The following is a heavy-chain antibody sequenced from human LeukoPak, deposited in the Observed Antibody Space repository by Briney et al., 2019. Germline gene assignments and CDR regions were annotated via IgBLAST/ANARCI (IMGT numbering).Heavy chain of an antibody. V-gene: IGHV1-69*13. CDR2: IIPMFGTA. D-gene: IGHD3-22*01. Sequence: ASVKVSRKASGGSFIRYAISWVRQAPGQGLEWMGGIIPMFGTANYAQKFQGRVTITADESTRTAYMELRTLRSEDTAIYYCARGSGETGGYYYVYWGRGTPVTVSS. CDR1: GGSFIRYA. CDR3: ARGSGETGGYYYVY. J-gene: IGHJ4*02.